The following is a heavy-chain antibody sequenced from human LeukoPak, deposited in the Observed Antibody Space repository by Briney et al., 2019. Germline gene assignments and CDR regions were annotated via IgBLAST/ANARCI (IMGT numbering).Heavy chain of an antibody. CDR1: GHTFGDHY. J-gene: IGHJ5*02. Sequence: ASVKVSCKASGHTFGDHYMHWVRQAPAQGLEWMGWINPNSGGTKYAQRFQGRVTMTRDTSISTAYMELRRLRSDDTAVYYCARVLLRTGIPEGFDPWGQGTLVTVSS. V-gene: IGHV1-2*02. CDR3: ARVLLRTGIPEGFDP. D-gene: IGHD1-14*01. CDR2: INPNSGGT.